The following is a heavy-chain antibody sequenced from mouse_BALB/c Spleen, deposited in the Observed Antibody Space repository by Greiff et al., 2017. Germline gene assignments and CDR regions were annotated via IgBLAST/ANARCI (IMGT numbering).Heavy chain of an antibody. CDR2: IDPANGNT. D-gene: IGHD2-1*01. CDR3: AIKDGNFWFAY. CDR1: GFNITDTY. V-gene: IGHV14-3*02. Sequence: EVQLHQSGAELVKPGASVTLSCTASGFNITDTYMHWVKQMPEQGLEWIGRIDPANGNTKYDPKFQGKATITADTSSNTAYLQLSSLTSEDTAVYYCAIKDGNFWFAYWGQGTLVTVSA. J-gene: IGHJ3*01.